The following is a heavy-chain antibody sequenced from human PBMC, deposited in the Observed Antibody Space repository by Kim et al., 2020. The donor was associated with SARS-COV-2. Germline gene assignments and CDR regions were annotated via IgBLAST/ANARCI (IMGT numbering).Heavy chain of an antibody. CDR3: VRDRMGGAFDM. J-gene: IGHJ3*02. D-gene: IGHD3-16*01. CDR1: GFTFSAYD. Sequence: GGSLRLFCATSGFTFSAYDMNWVRQAPVKGLEWLSFITKSSITIYYADSVEGRFTISRDNAKNSLFLQMNSLRDEDTALYYCVRDRMGGAFDMWGQGTMV. V-gene: IGHV3-48*02. CDR2: ITKSSITI.